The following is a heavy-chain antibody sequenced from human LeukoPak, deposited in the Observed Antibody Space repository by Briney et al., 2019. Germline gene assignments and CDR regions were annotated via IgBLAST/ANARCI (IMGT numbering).Heavy chain of an antibody. V-gene: IGHV1-24*01. CDR3: ATEYYYDSTSDY. CDR2: FDPEDGET. Sequence: ASVKVSCKVSGYTLTELSMHWVRQAPGKGLEWMGGFDPEDGETIYARKFQGRVTMTEDTFTDTAYMELSSLRSEDTAVYCCATEYYYDSTSDYWGQGTLVTVSS. J-gene: IGHJ4*02. CDR1: GYTLTELS. D-gene: IGHD3-22*01.